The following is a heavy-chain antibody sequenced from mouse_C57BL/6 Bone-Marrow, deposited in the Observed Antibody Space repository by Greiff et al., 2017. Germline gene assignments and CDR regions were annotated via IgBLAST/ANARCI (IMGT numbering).Heavy chain of an antibody. J-gene: IGHJ3*01. CDR3: ARRRYYGAAWFAY. D-gene: IGHD1-1*01. V-gene: IGHV1-81*01. Sequence: QVQLQQSGAELARPGASVKLSCKASGYTFTSYGISWVKQRTGQGLEWIGEIYPRSGNTYYNEKFKGKATLTADKSSSTAYMERRSLTSEDSAVYFWARRRYYGAAWFAYWGQGTLVTVSA. CDR2: IYPRSGNT. CDR1: GYTFTSYG.